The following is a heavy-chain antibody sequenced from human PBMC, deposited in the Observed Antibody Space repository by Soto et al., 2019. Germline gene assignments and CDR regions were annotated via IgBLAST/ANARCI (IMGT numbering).Heavy chain of an antibody. Sequence: ASVKVSCKASGYTFTSYYMHWVRQAPGQGLEWMGIINPSGGSTSYAQKFQGRVTMTRDTSTSTVYMELSSLRSEDTAVYYCARDLAQWYGGNSAGYWGQGTLVTAPQ. CDR2: INPSGGST. CDR1: GYTFTSYY. CDR3: ARDLAQWYGGNSAGY. D-gene: IGHD2-21*02. V-gene: IGHV1-46*01. J-gene: IGHJ4*02.